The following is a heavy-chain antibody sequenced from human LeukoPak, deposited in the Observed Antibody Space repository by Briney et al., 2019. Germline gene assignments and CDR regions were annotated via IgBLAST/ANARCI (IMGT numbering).Heavy chain of an antibody. J-gene: IGHJ4*02. CDR2: ISSSSSYI. CDR1: GFTFSSYA. D-gene: IGHD6-13*01. CDR3: ASSLSRAAGFY. Sequence: PGGSLRLSCAASGFTFSSYAMHWVRQAPGKGLEWVSSISSSSSYIYYADSVKGRFTISRDNAKNSLYLQMNSLRAEDTAVYYCASSLSRAAGFYWGQGTLVTVSS. V-gene: IGHV3-21*01.